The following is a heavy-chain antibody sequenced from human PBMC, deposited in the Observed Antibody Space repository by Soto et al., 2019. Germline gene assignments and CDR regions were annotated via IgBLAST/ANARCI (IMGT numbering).Heavy chain of an antibody. CDR1: GFTFSSYA. CDR3: ASVQVHSGGWPDY. CDR2: ISYDGSNK. Sequence: GGSLRLSCAASGFTFSSYAMHWVRQAPGKGLEWVAVISYDGSNKYYADSVKGRFTISRDNSKNTLYLQMNSLRAEDTAVYYCASVQVHSGGWPDYWGQGTLVTVSS. V-gene: IGHV3-30-3*01. D-gene: IGHD6-19*01. J-gene: IGHJ4*02.